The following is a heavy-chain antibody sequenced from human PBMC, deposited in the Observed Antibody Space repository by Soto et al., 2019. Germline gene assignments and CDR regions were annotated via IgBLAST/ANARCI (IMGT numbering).Heavy chain of an antibody. Sequence: GGSLRLSCAASGFTFSSYAMSWVRQAPGKGLEWVSAISGSGGSTYYADSVKGRFTISRDNSKNTLYLQMNSLRAEDTAVYYCAKVHGRGWSDFGEFDYWGQGTLVTVSS. CDR2: ISGSGGST. D-gene: IGHD6-19*01. J-gene: IGHJ4*02. CDR3: AKVHGRGWSDFGEFDY. V-gene: IGHV3-23*01. CDR1: GFTFSSYA.